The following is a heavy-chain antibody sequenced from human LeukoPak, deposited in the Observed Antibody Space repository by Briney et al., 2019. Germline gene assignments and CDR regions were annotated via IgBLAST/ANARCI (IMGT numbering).Heavy chain of an antibody. V-gene: IGHV1-46*01. D-gene: IGHD2-15*01. Sequence: ASVKVSCKASGYTFTGYYMHWVRQAPGQGLEWMGIINPSGGSTSYAQKFQGRVTMTRDMSTSTVYMELSSLRSEDTAVYYCARDHRYCSGGSCYALNWFDPWGQGTLVTVSS. CDR1: GYTFTGYY. CDR2: INPSGGST. J-gene: IGHJ5*02. CDR3: ARDHRYCSGGSCYALNWFDP.